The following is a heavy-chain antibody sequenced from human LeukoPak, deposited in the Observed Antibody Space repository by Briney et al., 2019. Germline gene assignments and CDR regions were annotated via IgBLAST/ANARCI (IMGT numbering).Heavy chain of an antibody. D-gene: IGHD1-26*01. CDR2: ISAYNGNT. V-gene: IGHV1-18*01. Sequence: ASVKVSCKASGYTFSSYGISWVRQAPGQGLEWMGWISAYNGNTNYAQKFQGRVTMTRDTSISTAYMELSRLRSDDTAVYYCASSSREKLDAFDIWGQGTMVTVSS. CDR1: GYTFSSYG. J-gene: IGHJ3*02. CDR3: ASSSREKLDAFDI.